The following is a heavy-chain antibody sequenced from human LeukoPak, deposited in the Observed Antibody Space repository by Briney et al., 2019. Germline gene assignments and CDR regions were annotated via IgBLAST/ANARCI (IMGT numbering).Heavy chain of an antibody. V-gene: IGHV3-66*01. CDR1: GFTVSSNY. Sequence: PGGSLRLSCAASGFTVSSNYMSWVRQTPGKGLEWVSVIYSGGSTYYADSVKGRFTISRDNPKNTLYLQMNSLRAEDTAVYYCASAVRNYYDSSGYPDYWGQGTLVTVSS. CDR2: IYSGGST. D-gene: IGHD3-22*01. CDR3: ASAVRNYYDSSGYPDY. J-gene: IGHJ4*02.